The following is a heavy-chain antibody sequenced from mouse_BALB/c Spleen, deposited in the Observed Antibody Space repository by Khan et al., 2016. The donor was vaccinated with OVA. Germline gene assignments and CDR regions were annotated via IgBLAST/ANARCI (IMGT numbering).Heavy chain of an antibody. J-gene: IGHJ1*01. CDR3: ERSNAYWYFDV. V-gene: IGHV9-3-1*01. Sequence: QIQLVQSGPELKKPGETVKISCKASGYTFTNYGMNWVKQAPGKGLKWMGWINTYTGEPTYADDFKGRSAFSLETSASTAYLQIKNLKSEDTATYFCERSNAYWYFDVWGAGTTVTVSS. CDR1: GYTFTNYG. CDR2: INTYTGEP.